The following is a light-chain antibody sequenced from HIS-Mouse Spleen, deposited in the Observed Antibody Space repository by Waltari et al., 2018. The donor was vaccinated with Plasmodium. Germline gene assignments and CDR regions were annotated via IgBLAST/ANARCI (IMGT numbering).Light chain of an antibody. Sequence: QSALTQPRSVSGSPGQSVTISCTGTSSDVGGYNYVSGYQQHPGKAPKLMIYYLSKWPVGVPHLFAGSMSGNAASLTISGLQAEDETDYDCGSYARSYTDVLGTGTKVTVL. CDR1: SSDVGGYNY. J-gene: IGLJ1*01. V-gene: IGLV2-11*01. CDR3: GSYARSYTDV. CDR2: YLS.